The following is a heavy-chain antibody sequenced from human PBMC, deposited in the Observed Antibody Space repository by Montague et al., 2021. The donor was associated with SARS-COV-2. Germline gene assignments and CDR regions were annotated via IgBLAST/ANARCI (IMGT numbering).Heavy chain of an antibody. CDR3: ARNKGASAVTYFWYFDL. Sequence: SLRLSCAASGFTFGTYAMTWVRQLPGKGLEWVSSMPGSASSSYYGDSMKGRFTISRDNSKNTLYLQMNNLGGEDTALYFCARNKGASAVTYFWYFDLWGQGTPVTVSS. V-gene: IGHV3-23*05. CDR1: GFTFGTYA. J-gene: IGHJ2*01. D-gene: IGHD4-17*01. CDR2: MPGSASSS.